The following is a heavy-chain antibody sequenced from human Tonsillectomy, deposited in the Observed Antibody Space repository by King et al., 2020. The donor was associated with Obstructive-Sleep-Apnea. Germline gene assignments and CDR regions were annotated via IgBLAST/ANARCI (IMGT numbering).Heavy chain of an antibody. CDR1: GFTFSNAW. CDR3: TTSDVAPINGDYRDC. Sequence: VQLVESGGGLVKPGGSLRLSCADSGFTFSNAWMSWVRQAPGKGLEWVGRIKSKTDGGTTDYAAPVKGRFTISRDDSKNTLYLQMNSLKTEDTAVYYCTTSDVAPINGDYRDCWGQGTLVTVSS. CDR2: IKSKTDGGTT. D-gene: IGHD4-17*01. J-gene: IGHJ4*02. V-gene: IGHV3-15*01.